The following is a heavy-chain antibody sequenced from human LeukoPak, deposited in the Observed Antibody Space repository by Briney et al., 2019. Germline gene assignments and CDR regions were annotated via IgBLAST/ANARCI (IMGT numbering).Heavy chain of an antibody. Sequence: GGSLRLSCAASGFSVSSNDMSWVRQAPGKGLEWVSLIHSGGTRYTDSVRGRFTISRDNSKNTLYLQMNSLRAEDTAMYYCASWYHIDYWGQGTLVTVSS. CDR2: IHSGGTR. CDR3: ASWYHIDY. J-gene: IGHJ4*02. CDR1: GFSVSSND. D-gene: IGHD2-2*01. V-gene: IGHV3-53*01.